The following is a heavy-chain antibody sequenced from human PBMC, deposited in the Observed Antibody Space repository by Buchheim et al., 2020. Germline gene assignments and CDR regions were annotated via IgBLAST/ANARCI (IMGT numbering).Heavy chain of an antibody. CDR1: GFTFKTYV. Sequence: EVQLLESGGGLAQPGGSLRLSCSASGFTFKTYVMGWVRQAPGKGLEWVAAISGSGTTTYYGDSVKGRFTMSRDNSKNTVDLQMSSLRVEDTAVYYCAKSDCSGADCYSGFDSWDQGT. D-gene: IGHD2-21*01. J-gene: IGHJ4*02. CDR3: AKSDCSGADCYSGFDS. CDR2: ISGSGTTT. V-gene: IGHV3-23*01.